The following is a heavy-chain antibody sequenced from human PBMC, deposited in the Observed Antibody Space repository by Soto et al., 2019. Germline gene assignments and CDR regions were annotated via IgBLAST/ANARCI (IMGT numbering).Heavy chain of an antibody. J-gene: IGHJ4*02. D-gene: IGHD3-22*01. CDR3: ARDLEYYDSSGYPGFDY. V-gene: IGHV1-18*01. Sequence: GPSVKVSCKASGGTFSSYAISWVRQAPGQGLEWMGWISAYNGNTNYAQKLQGRVTMTTDTSTSTAYMELRSLRSDDTAAYYCARDLEYYDSSGYPGFDYWGQGTLVTVSS. CDR1: GGTFSSYA. CDR2: ISAYNGNT.